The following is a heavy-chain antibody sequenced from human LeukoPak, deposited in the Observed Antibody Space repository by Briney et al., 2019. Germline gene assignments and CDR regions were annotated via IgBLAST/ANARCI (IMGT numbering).Heavy chain of an antibody. CDR1: GYTLTELS. D-gene: IGHD3-22*01. CDR2: IDLEDGEA. J-gene: IGHJ4*02. V-gene: IGHV1-24*01. Sequence: ASVEVSCKVSGYTLTELSMHWVRQAPGKGLEWMGGIDLEDGEAIYAQKFQGRVTMTEDTSTDTTYMELSSLRSEDTAVYYCIRGWLSGSGHYSYWGQGTLVTVSS. CDR3: IRGWLSGSGHYSY.